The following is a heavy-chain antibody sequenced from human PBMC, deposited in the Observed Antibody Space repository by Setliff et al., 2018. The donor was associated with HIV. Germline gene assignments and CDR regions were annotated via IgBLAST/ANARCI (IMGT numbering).Heavy chain of an antibody. CDR1: GYLFTSYG. J-gene: IGHJ4*02. V-gene: IGHV1-18*01. D-gene: IGHD3-3*01. CDR2: ISPYNGDT. CDR3: ARMNAYYNVWRSTYYFDY. Sequence: GASVKVSCKASGYLFTSYGLCWVRQAPGQGLEWMGWISPYNGDTYYDEKFQGRVTMTTDTSTSTASMELTSLRSDDTAVYYCARMNAYYNVWRSTYYFDYWGQGTLVTVSS.